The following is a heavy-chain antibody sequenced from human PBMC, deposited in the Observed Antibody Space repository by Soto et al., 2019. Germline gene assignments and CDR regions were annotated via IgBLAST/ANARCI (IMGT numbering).Heavy chain of an antibody. J-gene: IGHJ4*02. CDR3: ARDTGDGTFDF. Sequence: ASVKVSCKASGYTFSSYAMHWVRQAPGQRLEWMGWINAGYGNTKSSQKFQDRVTISRDTSASTAYMELTSLRSEDTAVYYCARDTGDGTFDFWGQGTLVTVAS. V-gene: IGHV1-3*01. CDR1: GYTFSSYA. D-gene: IGHD7-27*01. CDR2: INAGYGNT.